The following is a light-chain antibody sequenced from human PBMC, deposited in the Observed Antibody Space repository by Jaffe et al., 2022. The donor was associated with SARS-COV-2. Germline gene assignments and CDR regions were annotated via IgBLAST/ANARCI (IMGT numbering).Light chain of an antibody. V-gene: IGKV1-5*03. J-gene: IGKJ1*01. Sequence: DFQMTQSPSTLSASVGDRVTITCRASQSISDWLAWYQQKPGKAPKVLIYKASILQTGVPSRFSGSGSGTEFTLTINCLQPDDFATYYCQQYNRPWAFGQGTKVETK. CDR1: QSISDW. CDR3: QQYNRPWA. CDR2: KAS.